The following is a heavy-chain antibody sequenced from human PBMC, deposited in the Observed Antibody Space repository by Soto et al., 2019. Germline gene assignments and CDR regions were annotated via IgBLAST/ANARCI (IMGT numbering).Heavy chain of an antibody. CDR1: GFTVSSYA. CDR3: AREPEEDAL. J-gene: IGHJ4*02. Sequence: QVQLVESGGGVVQPGRSLRLSCAASGFTVSSYAMHWVRQAPGKGLEWVAVISYDGSNKYYADSVKGRFTISRDNSKNTLYLQMNSLRAEDTAVYYCAREPEEDALWGQGTLVTVSS. D-gene: IGHD2-2*01. V-gene: IGHV3-30-3*01. CDR2: ISYDGSNK.